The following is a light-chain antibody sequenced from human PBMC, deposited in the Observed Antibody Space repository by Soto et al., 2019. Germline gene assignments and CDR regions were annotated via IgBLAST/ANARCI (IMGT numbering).Light chain of an antibody. Sequence: QLVLTQSPSASASLGASAKLTCTLSSGHSSYAIAWHQQQPEKGPRYLMKLNSDGSHSKGDGIPDRFSRSSSGAERYLTISSLQSEDEADYFCQTWGTGIQVFGGGTELTVL. CDR2: LNSDGSH. J-gene: IGLJ2*01. CDR3: QTWGTGIQV. CDR1: SGHSSYA. V-gene: IGLV4-69*01.